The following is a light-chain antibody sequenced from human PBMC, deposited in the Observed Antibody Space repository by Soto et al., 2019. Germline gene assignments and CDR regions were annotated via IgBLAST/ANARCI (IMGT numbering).Light chain of an antibody. CDR3: CSYAGSSYV. CDR2: EVT. J-gene: IGLJ1*01. V-gene: IGLV2-23*02. Sequence: QSVLTQPASVSGSPGQSITISCTGSSSDVGTYNLVSWYQQHPGEAPKLMIYEVTKRPSGVSNRFSGSKSGNTASLTISGLQAEDGADYYCCSYAGSSYVFGTGTKVTVL. CDR1: SSDVGTYNL.